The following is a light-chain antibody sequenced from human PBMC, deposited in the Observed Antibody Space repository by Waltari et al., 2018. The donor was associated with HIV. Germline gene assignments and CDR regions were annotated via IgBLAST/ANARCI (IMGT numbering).Light chain of an antibody. CDR1: SPNIGNSY. V-gene: IGLV1-51*02. CDR2: ENN. CDR3: GTWDTSLSALV. Sequence: QSVLTQPPSVSAAPGQHVTLSCSRNSPNIGNSYVSWYQQSPGTAPKLLTFENNQRPSGIPDRFSGSKSGTSATLGISGLQTGDEADYYCGTWDTSLSALVFGGGTKLTVL. J-gene: IGLJ2*01.